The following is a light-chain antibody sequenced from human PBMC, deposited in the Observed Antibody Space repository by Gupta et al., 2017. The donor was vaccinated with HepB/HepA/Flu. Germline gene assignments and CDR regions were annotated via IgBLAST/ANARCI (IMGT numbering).Light chain of an antibody. CDR3: SSLTTKNTLL. CDR2: DVI. V-gene: IGLV2-14*03. J-gene: IGLJ2*01. CDR1: SSDIGAYNH. Sequence: QPPLTQPASLSASLPQSITISCTGTSSDIGAYNHVSWYQQHPGKAPKLIIYDVINRPSGVPNRFSGSKSGNTASLTISGLQAEDEADYYCSSLTTKNTLLFGGGTKLTVL.